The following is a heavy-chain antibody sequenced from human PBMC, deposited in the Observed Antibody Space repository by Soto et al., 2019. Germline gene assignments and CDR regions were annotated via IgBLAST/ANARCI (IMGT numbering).Heavy chain of an antibody. D-gene: IGHD6-13*01. V-gene: IGHV3-33*01. CDR1: GFTFSSYG. CDR3: AREASSSWYFDY. CDR2: IWYDGSNK. J-gene: IGHJ4*02. Sequence: GGSLRLSCAASGFTFSSYGMHWVRQAPGKGLEWVAVIWYDGSNKYYADSVKGRFTISRDNSKNTLYLQMNSLRAEDTAVYYCAREASSSWYFDYWGQGTLVTVSS.